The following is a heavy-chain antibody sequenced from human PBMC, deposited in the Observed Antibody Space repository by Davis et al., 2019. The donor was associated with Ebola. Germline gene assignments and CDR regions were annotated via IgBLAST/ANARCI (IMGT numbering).Heavy chain of an antibody. CDR1: GFTFSSYR. V-gene: IGHV3-74*01. Sequence: PGGSLRLSCAASGFTFSSYRMHWVRQAPGKGLVWVSRINPDGSFTDYADSVKGRFSISRDSTSNTLYLQMNSLRAEDSAVYYCAKSSSDLTATPFDYWGQGTLVTVSS. CDR2: INPDGSFT. J-gene: IGHJ4*02. CDR3: AKSSSDLTATPFDY.